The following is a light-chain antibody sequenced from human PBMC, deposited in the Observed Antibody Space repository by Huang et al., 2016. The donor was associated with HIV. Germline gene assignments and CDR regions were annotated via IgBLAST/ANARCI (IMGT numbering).Light chain of an antibody. V-gene: IGKV3-11*01. Sequence: EIVLTQSPGTLSLSPGDRATLSCRTSQSVFSYLAWYQQRPGQAPRLLMYDASNRATGIPARFSGSGSGTDFTLTISSLEPEDFAVYYCQQRSAWPRTFGQGTKLEIK. CDR1: QSVFSY. CDR3: QQRSAWPRT. CDR2: DAS. J-gene: IGKJ2*01.